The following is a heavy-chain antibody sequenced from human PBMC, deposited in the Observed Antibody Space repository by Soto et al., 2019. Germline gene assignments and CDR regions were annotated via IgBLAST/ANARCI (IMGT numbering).Heavy chain of an antibody. D-gene: IGHD5-18*01. Sequence: PSETLSLTCTVSGGSISSYYWSWIRQPPGKGLEWIGYIYYSGSTNYNPSLKSRVTISVDTSKNQFSLKLSSVTAADTAVYYCARNSYGSYYYGMDVWGQGTTVTVS. CDR2: IYYSGST. CDR1: GGSISSYY. V-gene: IGHV4-59*01. J-gene: IGHJ6*02. CDR3: ARNSYGSYYYGMDV.